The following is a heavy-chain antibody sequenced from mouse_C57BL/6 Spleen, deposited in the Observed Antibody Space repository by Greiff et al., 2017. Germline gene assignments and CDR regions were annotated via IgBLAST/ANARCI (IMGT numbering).Heavy chain of an antibody. Sequence: EVQLVESGGGLVKPGGSLKLSCAASGFTFSDYGMHWVRQAPEKGLEWVAYISSGSSPIYYSDTVKGRFTISRDNAKNTLFLQMTSLRSEDTDMYYGARCYYGSSPHYYAMDYWGQGTSVTVSS. CDR2: ISSGSSPI. J-gene: IGHJ4*01. V-gene: IGHV5-17*01. CDR3: ARCYYGSSPHYYAMDY. CDR1: GFTFSDYG. D-gene: IGHD1-1*01.